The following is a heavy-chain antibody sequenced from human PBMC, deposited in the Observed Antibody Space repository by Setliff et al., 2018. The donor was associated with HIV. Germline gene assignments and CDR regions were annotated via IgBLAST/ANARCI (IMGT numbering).Heavy chain of an antibody. CDR2: IIPIFGTP. D-gene: IGHD3-10*01. CDR3: ARGDYGSGSYYPYYFYYGMDV. CDR1: GGSFSNYA. Sequence: SVKVSCKASGGSFSNYAFSWVRQAPGQGLEWMGGIIPIFGTPIYAQKFQGRVTITADESTSTAYMELSSLRSEDTAVYYCARGDYGSGSYYPYYFYYGMDVWGQGTTVTVSS. V-gene: IGHV1-69*13. J-gene: IGHJ6*02.